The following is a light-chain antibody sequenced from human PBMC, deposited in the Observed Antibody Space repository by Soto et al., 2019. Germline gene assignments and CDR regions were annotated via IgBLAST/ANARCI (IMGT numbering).Light chain of an antibody. CDR1: QSVSSSY. V-gene: IGKV3-20*01. CDR2: GAS. CDR3: QQYGNSWT. Sequence: DIGLTQSPGTLSLSPGDRATLSCRASQSVSSSYLAWYQQKPGQAPRLLIYGASSRATGIPDRFSGSGSGTDFTLTISRLEPEDFAVYYCQQYGNSWTFGQGTKVDI. J-gene: IGKJ1*01.